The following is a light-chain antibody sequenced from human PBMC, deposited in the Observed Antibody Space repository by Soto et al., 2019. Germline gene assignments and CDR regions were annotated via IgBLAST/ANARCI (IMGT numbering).Light chain of an antibody. Sequence: QSVLTQSPSVSGAPGHRVTISCTGSTSNIGAGYDVYWYQQLPRTAPKLLMYGYSNRPSGVPERFSGSKSGTSASLAITGLQAEDEADYYCQSYDSSLSGAVFGGGTKLTVL. V-gene: IGLV1-40*01. J-gene: IGLJ2*01. CDR2: GYS. CDR3: QSYDSSLSGAV. CDR1: TSNIGAGYD.